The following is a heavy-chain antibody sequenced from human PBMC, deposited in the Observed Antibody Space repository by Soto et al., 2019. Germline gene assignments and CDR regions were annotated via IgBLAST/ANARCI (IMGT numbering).Heavy chain of an antibody. CDR2: IIPILGIA. CDR1: AGTFSSYT. D-gene: IGHD5-18*01. J-gene: IGHJ3*02. V-gene: IGHV1-69*02. Sequence: QVQLVQSGAEVKKPRSSVKVSCKASAGTFSSYTISWVRQAPGQGLEWMGRIIPILGIANYAQKFQGRVTITADKSTSTAYMELSSLRSEDTAVYYCASGGVYSYGLSAFDIWGQGTMVTVSS. CDR3: ASGGVYSYGLSAFDI.